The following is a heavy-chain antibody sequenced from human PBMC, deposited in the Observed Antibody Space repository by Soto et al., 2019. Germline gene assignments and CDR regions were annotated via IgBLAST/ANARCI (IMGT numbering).Heavy chain of an antibody. Sequence: EVQLVESGGGLVQPGGSLRLSCAASGFTFSSYWMHWVRQAPGKGLVWVSRINSDGSRTNYADSVKGRVTISRDNAKNRLLPQMKSLRAEETAVYYCARGVRGAYGLDIWGQGTMVTVSS. CDR1: GFTFSSYW. CDR3: ARGVRGAYGLDI. J-gene: IGHJ3*02. CDR2: INSDGSRT. D-gene: IGHD2-21*01. V-gene: IGHV3-74*01.